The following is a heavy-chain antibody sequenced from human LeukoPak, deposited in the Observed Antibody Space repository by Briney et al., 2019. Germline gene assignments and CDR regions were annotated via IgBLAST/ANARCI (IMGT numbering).Heavy chain of an antibody. CDR2: MNPNSGNT. CDR1: GYTFTNYY. Sequence: GASVKVSCKASGYTFTNYYIHWVRQAPGQGLEWMGWMNPNSGNTGYAQKFQGRVTMTRNTSISTAYMELSSLRSEDTAVYYCARDSSQWVAGTYWFDPWGQGTLVTVSS. J-gene: IGHJ5*02. CDR3: ARDSSQWVAGTYWFDP. V-gene: IGHV1-8*02. D-gene: IGHD6-19*01.